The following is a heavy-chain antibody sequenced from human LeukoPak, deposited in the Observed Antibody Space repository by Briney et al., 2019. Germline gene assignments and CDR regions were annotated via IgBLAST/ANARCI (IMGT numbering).Heavy chain of an antibody. CDR2: IRYDGSSK. CDR3: ARDAHWNYRERYYFDY. D-gene: IGHD1-7*01. CDR1: GHTLNSYG. V-gene: IGHV3-30*02. Sequence: GGPQTLLCAASGHTLNSYGTLCPRHSRGKARMCVTFIRYDGSSKYYADSVKGRFTISRDNSKNTLYLQMNSLRAEDTAVYYCARDAHWNYRERYYFDYWGQGTLVTVSS. J-gene: IGHJ4*02.